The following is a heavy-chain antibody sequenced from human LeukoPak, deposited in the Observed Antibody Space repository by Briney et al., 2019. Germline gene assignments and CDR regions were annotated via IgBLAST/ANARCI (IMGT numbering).Heavy chain of an antibody. Sequence: ASVKVSCKASGYTFTSYDINWVRQAPGQGLEWMGWINPNSGGTNYAQKFQGRVTMTRDTSISTAYMELSRLRSDDTAVYYCARAPYSGSYLPFDYWGQGTLVTVSS. CDR3: ARAPYSGSYLPFDY. CDR2: INPNSGGT. CDR1: GYTFTSYD. V-gene: IGHV1-2*02. D-gene: IGHD1-26*01. J-gene: IGHJ4*02.